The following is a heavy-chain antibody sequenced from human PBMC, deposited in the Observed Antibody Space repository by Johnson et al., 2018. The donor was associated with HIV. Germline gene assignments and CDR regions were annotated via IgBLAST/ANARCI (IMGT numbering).Heavy chain of an antibody. CDR3: GRESIGAGTAFDI. CDR2: ISYDGSDK. V-gene: IGHV3-30*04. J-gene: IGHJ3*02. Sequence: QVQLVESGGGVVQPGRSLRLSCAASGFTFSSYAMHWVRQAPAKGLEWVAVISYDGSDKYYADSVKGRFTISRDSSKNTLYLQMNSLRVDDTAVYYCGRESIGAGTAFDIWGQGTMVTVSS. D-gene: IGHD2-15*01. CDR1: GFTFSSYA.